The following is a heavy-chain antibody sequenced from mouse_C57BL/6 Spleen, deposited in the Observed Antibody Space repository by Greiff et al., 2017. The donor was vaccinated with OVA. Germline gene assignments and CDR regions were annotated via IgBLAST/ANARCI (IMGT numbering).Heavy chain of an antibody. CDR3: ARGDYGSRRDYYAMDY. CDR1: GYTFTSYW. CDR2: FHPNSGST. D-gene: IGHD1-1*01. J-gene: IGHJ4*01. V-gene: IGHV1-64*01. Sequence: VQLQQPGAELVKPGASVKLSCKASGYTFTSYWMHWVKQRPGQGLEWIGMFHPNSGSTNYNEKFKSKATLTVDKSSSTAYMQLSSLTSEDSAVYYCARGDYGSRRDYYAMDYWGQGTSVTVSS.